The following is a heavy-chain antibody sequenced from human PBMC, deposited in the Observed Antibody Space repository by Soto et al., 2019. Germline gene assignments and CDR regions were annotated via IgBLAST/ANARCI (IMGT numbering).Heavy chain of an antibody. CDR3: ARRGGYGLNNWLDP. Sequence: PSETLSLTCTVSGGSISSYYWSWIRQPPGKGLEWIGYIYYSGSTNYNPSLKSRVTISVDTSKNQFSLKLSSVTAADTAVYYCARRGGYGLNNWLDPWGKGTLVTVSS. J-gene: IGHJ5*02. V-gene: IGHV4-59*08. CDR2: IYYSGST. CDR1: GGSISSYY. D-gene: IGHD5-12*01.